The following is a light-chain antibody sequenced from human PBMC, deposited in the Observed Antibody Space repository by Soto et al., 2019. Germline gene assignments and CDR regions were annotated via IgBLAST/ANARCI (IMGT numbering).Light chain of an antibody. CDR3: QQYNSYSIT. CDR1: QSISYW. J-gene: IGKJ4*01. V-gene: IGKV1-5*03. Sequence: DIQMTQSPSTLSASVGDRVTITCRASQSISYWLAWYQQKPGKAPPVLIYKASTLESGSPSRFSGSGSGTEFTLTISRLQPDDFETYYCQQYNSYSITFGGGTKVEMK. CDR2: KAS.